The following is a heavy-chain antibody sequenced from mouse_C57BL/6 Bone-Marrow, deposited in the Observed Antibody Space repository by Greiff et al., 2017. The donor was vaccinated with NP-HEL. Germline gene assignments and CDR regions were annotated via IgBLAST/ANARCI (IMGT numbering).Heavy chain of an antibody. Sequence: VQLQQSGAELVRPGTSVKVSCKASGYAFTNYLIEWVKQRPGQGLEGIGVINPGSGGTNYNEKFKGKATLTADKSSSTAYMQLSSLTSEDSAVYFCARDGYYPFAYWGQGTLVTVSA. D-gene: IGHD2-3*01. CDR1: GYAFTNYL. J-gene: IGHJ3*01. V-gene: IGHV1-54*01. CDR3: ARDGYYPFAY. CDR2: INPGSGGT.